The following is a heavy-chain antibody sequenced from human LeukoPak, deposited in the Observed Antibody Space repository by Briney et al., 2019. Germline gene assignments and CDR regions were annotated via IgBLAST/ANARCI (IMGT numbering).Heavy chain of an antibody. J-gene: IGHJ5*02. D-gene: IGHD3-22*01. CDR2: IYYSGST. CDR3: ARGSYYYDSSGYYYGWFDP. CDR1: GGSISSYY. Sequence: PSETLSLTCTVSGGSISSYYWSWIRQPPGKGLEWIGYIYYSGSTNYNPSLKSRVTISVDTSKNQFSLKLSSVTAADTAVYYCARGSYYYDSSGYYYGWFDPWGQGTLVTVSS. V-gene: IGHV4-59*01.